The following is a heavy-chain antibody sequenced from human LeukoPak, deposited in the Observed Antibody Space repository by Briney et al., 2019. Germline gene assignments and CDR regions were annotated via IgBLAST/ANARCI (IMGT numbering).Heavy chain of an antibody. CDR2: ISYDGSNK. CDR1: GFTFSSYA. V-gene: IGHV3-30-3*01. J-gene: IGHJ4*02. Sequence: GGSLRLSCAASGFTFSSYAMHWVRQAPGKGLEWVAVISYDGSNKYYADSVKGRFTISRDNSKNTLYLQMNSLRAEDTAVYYCARRLRDLWGQGTLVTVSS. CDR3: ARRLRDL. D-gene: IGHD4-17*01.